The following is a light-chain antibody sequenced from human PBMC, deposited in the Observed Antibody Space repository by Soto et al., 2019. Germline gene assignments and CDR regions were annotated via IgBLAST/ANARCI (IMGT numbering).Light chain of an antibody. Sequence: AIRMTQSPSSFSASTGDRVTITCRASQGISSYLAWYQQKPGKAPKLLIYAASTLQSGVPSRFSGSGSGTDFTLTISSLQPDDFATYYCQHYNSYSEAFGQGTKVELK. CDR3: QHYNSYSEA. CDR2: AAS. J-gene: IGKJ1*01. V-gene: IGKV1-8*01. CDR1: QGISSY.